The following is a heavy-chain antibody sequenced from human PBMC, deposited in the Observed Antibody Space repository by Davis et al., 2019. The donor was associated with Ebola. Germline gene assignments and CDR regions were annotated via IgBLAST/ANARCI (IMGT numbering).Heavy chain of an antibody. CDR2: IKQDGSEK. V-gene: IGHV3-7*01. J-gene: IGHJ5*02. D-gene: IGHD1-1*01. CDR1: GFTFSSYW. Sequence: GESLKISCAASGFTFSSYWMSWVRQAPGKGLEWVANIKQDGSEKYYVDSVKGRFTISRDNAKSSLYLQMNSLRAEDTAVYYCARDPTNWRTKLWAWFDPWGQGTLVTVSS. CDR3: ARDPTNWRTKLWAWFDP.